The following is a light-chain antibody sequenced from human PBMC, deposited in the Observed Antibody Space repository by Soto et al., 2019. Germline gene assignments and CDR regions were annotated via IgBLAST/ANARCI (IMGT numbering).Light chain of an antibody. V-gene: IGLV7-46*01. CDR1: TGRVTTGHY. J-gene: IGLJ3*02. CDR3: LLSYSHGVV. CDR2: DTN. Sequence: QAVVTQESSVTVSPGGTVTLTCAASTGRVTTGHYSCWYQQKPGQAPRTLIYDTNKKHSWTPDRFSGSLLGGRAALTLSGAHPEDEGDYYRLLSYSHGVVFGGGTKLTVL.